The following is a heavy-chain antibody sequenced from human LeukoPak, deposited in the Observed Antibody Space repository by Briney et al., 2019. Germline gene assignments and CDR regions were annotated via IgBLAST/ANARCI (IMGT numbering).Heavy chain of an antibody. D-gene: IGHD1-14*01. J-gene: IGHJ4*02. Sequence: PGRSLRLSCAASEFMFSNYAMHWVRQAPGKGLEWVAVISNDASYKYYADSVKGRFTISRDNSKNTLYLQMNSLRAEDTAVYYCARDTGRSGIRGSFDYWGQGTLVTVSS. CDR1: EFMFSNYA. CDR2: ISNDASYK. CDR3: ARDTGRSGIRGSFDY. V-gene: IGHV3-30-3*01.